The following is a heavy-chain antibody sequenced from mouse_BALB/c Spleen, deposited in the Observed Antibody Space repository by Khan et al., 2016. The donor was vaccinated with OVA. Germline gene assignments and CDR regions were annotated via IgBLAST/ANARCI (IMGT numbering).Heavy chain of an antibody. CDR3: TRDRNDY. CDR2: INPTSGYT. J-gene: IGHJ2*01. CDR1: GYTFTTYW. Sequence: QVQLQQSGAELAKPGASVKMSCKASGYTFTTYWMHWVKQRPGQGLEWIGYINPTSGYTDYNEKFKDRATLSADKSSSTAYMQLSSLTSEYSAVYYCTRDRNDYWGKGTTLTIST. V-gene: IGHV1-7*01.